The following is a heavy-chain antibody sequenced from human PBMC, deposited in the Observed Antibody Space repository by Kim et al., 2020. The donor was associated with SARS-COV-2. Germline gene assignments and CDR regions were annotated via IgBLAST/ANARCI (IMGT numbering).Heavy chain of an antibody. CDR3: AKDSPSGSYSGYFDY. Sequence: DSVKGRFTISRDNSKNTLYLQMNSLRAEDTAVYYCAKDSPSGSYSGYFDYWGQGTLVTVSS. J-gene: IGHJ4*02. D-gene: IGHD1-26*01. V-gene: IGHV3-30*02.